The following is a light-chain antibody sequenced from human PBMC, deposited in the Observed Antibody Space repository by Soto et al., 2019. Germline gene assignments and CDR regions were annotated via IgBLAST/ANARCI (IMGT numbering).Light chain of an antibody. J-gene: IGKJ1*01. Sequence: EIVLTQSPATLSSFPGDRATLSCSASQTVSSNFLAWYQQRPAQAPRLLIHGASTRATGITDRFSGSVSGTDFTLIISGLEPEDFAVYYCQQYGTSPATFGQGTKVDIK. CDR1: QTVSSNF. V-gene: IGKV3-20*01. CDR2: GAS. CDR3: QQYGTSPAT.